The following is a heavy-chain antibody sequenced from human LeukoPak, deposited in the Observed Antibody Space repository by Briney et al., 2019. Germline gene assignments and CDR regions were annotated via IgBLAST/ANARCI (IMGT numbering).Heavy chain of an antibody. V-gene: IGHV3-9*01. CDR1: GFTFDDYA. CDR2: INWNSVTI. Sequence: GGSLRLSCAASGFTFDDYAMHWVRQAPGKGLEWVSAINWNSVTIAYADSVKGRFTISRDNAKNSLYLQMNSLRTEDTALYYCARAKGASIVGATNWFDLWGQGTLVTVSS. J-gene: IGHJ5*02. D-gene: IGHD1-26*01. CDR3: ARAKGASIVGATNWFDL.